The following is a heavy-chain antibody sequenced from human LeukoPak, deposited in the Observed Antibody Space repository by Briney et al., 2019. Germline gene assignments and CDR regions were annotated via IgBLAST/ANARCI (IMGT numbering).Heavy chain of an antibody. CDR3: AKPRPSYSSSWYDH. CDR1: GFTFTSYA. V-gene: IGHV3-23*01. Sequence: GGSLRLSCAASGFTFTSYAMSWVRQAPGKGLEWVSAISGSGGSTYYADSVKGRFTISRDNSKNTPYLQMNSLRAEDTAVYYCAKPRPSYSSSWYDHWGQGTLVTASS. CDR2: ISGSGGST. J-gene: IGHJ5*02. D-gene: IGHD6-13*01.